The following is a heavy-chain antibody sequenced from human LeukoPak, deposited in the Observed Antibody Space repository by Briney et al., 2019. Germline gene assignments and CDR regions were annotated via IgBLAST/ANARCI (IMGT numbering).Heavy chain of an antibody. Sequence: SETLSLTCTVSGGSISSSTFYWGWIRQPPGKGLEWIGSLYYSGSTYYNPSLKSRVTISVDTSKNQFSLKLSSVTAADTAVYYCARAGYYYGSKRKFDPWGQGTLVTVSS. CDR1: GGSISSSTFY. D-gene: IGHD3-22*01. V-gene: IGHV4-39*01. CDR2: LYYSGST. J-gene: IGHJ5*02. CDR3: ARAGYYYGSKRKFDP.